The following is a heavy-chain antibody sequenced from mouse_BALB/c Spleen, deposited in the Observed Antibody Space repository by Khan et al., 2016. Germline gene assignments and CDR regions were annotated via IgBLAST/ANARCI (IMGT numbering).Heavy chain of an antibody. CDR1: GYTFTTYT. CDR3: AGGGAYCRTDGGVAN. V-gene: IGHV1-4*01. J-gene: IGHJ3*01. CDR2: LIPSSDYT. Sequence: QVQLKESGAELARPGASVKMSCKASGYTFTTYTIHWVKQRPGQGLEGIGYLIPSSDYTNYKQKVKDKATLSADKSSSTAYMQLSSLTSEDAEEYYGAGGGAYCRTDGGVANGGQGTLVTGSA. D-gene: IGHD2-14*01.